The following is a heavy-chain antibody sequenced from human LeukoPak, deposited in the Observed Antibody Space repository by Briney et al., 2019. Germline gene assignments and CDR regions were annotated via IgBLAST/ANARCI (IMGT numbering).Heavy chain of an antibody. D-gene: IGHD2-21*01. Sequence: KSGGSLRLSCAASGFTFSSYSMNWVRQAPGKGLEWVSSISSSSSYIYYADSVKGRFTISRDNSKNTLYLQMNSLRAEDTAVYYCAQGYFPWPVDYWGQGTLVTVSS. CDR2: ISSSSSYI. J-gene: IGHJ4*02. CDR3: AQGYFPWPVDY. CDR1: GFTFSSYS. V-gene: IGHV3-21*01.